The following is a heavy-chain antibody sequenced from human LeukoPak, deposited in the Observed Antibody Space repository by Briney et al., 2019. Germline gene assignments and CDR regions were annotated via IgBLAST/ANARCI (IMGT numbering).Heavy chain of an antibody. CDR2: IYYSGSA. D-gene: IGHD3-22*01. V-gene: IGHV4-59*01. CDR1: GGSISSYY. J-gene: IGHJ4*02. Sequence: KPSETLSLTCTVSGGSISSYYWSWIRQPPGKGLEWIGYIYYSGSANYNPSLKSRVTISVDTSKNQFSLKLSSVTAADTAVYYCARVADSNSFDYWGQGTLVTVSS. CDR3: ARVADSNSFDY.